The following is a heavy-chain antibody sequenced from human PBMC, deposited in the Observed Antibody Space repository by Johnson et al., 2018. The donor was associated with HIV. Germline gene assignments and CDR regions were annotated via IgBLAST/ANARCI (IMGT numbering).Heavy chain of an antibody. Sequence: VQLVESGGGLVQPGRSLRLSCAASGFTFDDYAMHWVRQAPGKGLEWVSGISWHSGSIGYADSVKGRFTISRDNAKNSLYLQMNSLRAEDTALYYCAKGATSGSLDDAFDIWGQGTMVTVSS. CDR2: ISWHSGSI. D-gene: IGHD1-26*01. J-gene: IGHJ3*02. CDR3: AKGATSGSLDDAFDI. V-gene: IGHV3-9*01. CDR1: GFTFDDYA.